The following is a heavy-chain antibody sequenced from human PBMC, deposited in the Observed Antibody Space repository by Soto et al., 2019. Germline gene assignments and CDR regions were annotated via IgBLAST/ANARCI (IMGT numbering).Heavy chain of an antibody. J-gene: IGHJ6*02. CDR1: GGSFSGYY. V-gene: IGHV4-34*01. CDR3: ARPYGLGQLALELGMDV. Sequence: SETLSLTCAVYGGSFSGYYWSWIRQPPGKGLEWIGEINHSGSTNYNPSLKSRVTISVDTSKNQFSLRLSSVTAADTAVYFCARPYGLGQLALELGMDVWGQGTTVTVSS. D-gene: IGHD6-6*01. CDR2: INHSGST.